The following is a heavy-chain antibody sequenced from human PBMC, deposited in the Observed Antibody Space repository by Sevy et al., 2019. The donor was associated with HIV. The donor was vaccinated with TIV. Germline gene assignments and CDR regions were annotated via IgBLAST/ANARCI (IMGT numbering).Heavy chain of an antibody. D-gene: IGHD6-19*01. V-gene: IGHV3-30*09. CDR3: ARERGSGGYYFDY. CDR1: GFTFWGYA. J-gene: IGHJ4*02. Sequence: GGSLRLSCATSGFTFWGYALHWIRQAPGKGLEWLAVISYDESTKYGDSVKGRFAISRDNSKKKLYLQMNNLRAEDTAVYYCARERGSGGYYFDYWGQGALVTVSS. CDR2: ISYDESTK.